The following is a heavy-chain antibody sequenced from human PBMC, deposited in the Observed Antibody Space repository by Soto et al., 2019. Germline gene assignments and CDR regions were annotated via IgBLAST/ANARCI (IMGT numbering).Heavy chain of an antibody. J-gene: IGHJ3*02. D-gene: IGHD3-16*01. Sequence: EMQLLESGGGLVQPGGSLRLSCVASGFPFSGIARGWVRQTPGRGLGWGPGLSGGGGRTYYADSVKGRFTISRDNSNNTLSLQMHILRVEDTAVYFCAKGGYYSLFDIWGQGTMVTVSA. CDR3: AKGGYYSLFDI. CDR2: LSGGGGRT. CDR1: GFPFSGIA. V-gene: IGHV3-23*01.